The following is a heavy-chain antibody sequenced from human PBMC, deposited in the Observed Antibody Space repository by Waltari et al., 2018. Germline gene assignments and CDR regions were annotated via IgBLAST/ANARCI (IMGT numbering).Heavy chain of an antibody. CDR3: ARHVITMVRGVIKPGWYFDL. CDR2: IYHSGRT. V-gene: IGHV4-38-2*02. CDR1: GYSISSGYY. D-gene: IGHD3-10*01. Sequence: QVQLQESGPGLVKPSETLSLTCTVSGYSISSGYYWGWIRQPPGKGLEWIGSIYHSGRTYSNPSLKSRVTISVDTSKNQFSLKLSSVTAADTAVYYCARHVITMVRGVIKPGWYFDLWGRGTLVTVSS. J-gene: IGHJ2*01.